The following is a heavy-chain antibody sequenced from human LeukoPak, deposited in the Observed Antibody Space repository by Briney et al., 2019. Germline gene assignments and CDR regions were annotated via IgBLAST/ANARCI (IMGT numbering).Heavy chain of an antibody. D-gene: IGHD3-10*01. CDR2: IYYSGST. CDR1: GGSAYSGSYY. CDR3: ARANYGSGSYPPDF. V-gene: IGHV4-61*01. J-gene: IGHJ4*02. Sequence: PSETLSLTCTVSGGSAYSGSYYWSWIRQPPGKGLEWIGCIYYSGSTNYNPSLKSRVTISVDTSKNQFSLKLSSVTAADTAVYYCARANYGSGSYPPDFWGQGTLVTVSS.